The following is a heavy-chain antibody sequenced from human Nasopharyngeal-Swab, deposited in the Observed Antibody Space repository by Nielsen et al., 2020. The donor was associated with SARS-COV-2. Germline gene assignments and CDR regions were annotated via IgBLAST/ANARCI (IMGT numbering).Heavy chain of an antibody. CDR2: IYSGGST. Sequence: GGSLRLSCATSGFTVSSNYMSWVRQAPGKGLEWVSVIYSGGSTYYADSVKGRFTISRDNSKNTLYLQMNSLRAEDTAVYYCAKGPYYYYYMDVWGKGTTVTVSS. CDR1: GFTVSSNY. J-gene: IGHJ6*03. V-gene: IGHV3-53*05. CDR3: AKGPYYYYYMDV.